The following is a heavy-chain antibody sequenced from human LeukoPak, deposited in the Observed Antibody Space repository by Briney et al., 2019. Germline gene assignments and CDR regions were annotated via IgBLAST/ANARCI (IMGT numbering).Heavy chain of an antibody. CDR3: ARDHSSSWFS. D-gene: IGHD6-13*01. CDR1: GGSISSSSYY. J-gene: IGHJ4*02. Sequence: PSETLSLTCTVSGGSISSSSYYWGWIRQPPGKGLEWIGSIYYSGSTYYNPSLKSRVTISVDTSKNQFSLKLSSVTAADTAVYYCARDHSSSWFSWGQGTLVTVSS. CDR2: IYYSGST. V-gene: IGHV4-39*07.